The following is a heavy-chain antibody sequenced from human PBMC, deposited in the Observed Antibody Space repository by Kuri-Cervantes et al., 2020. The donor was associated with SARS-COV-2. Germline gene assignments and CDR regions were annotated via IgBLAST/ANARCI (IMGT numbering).Heavy chain of an antibody. V-gene: IGHV4-59*01. CDR3: AGSSGWYTYYYYGMDA. Sequence: GSLRLSCTLSGGSISSYYWSWIRQPPGKGLEWIGYIYYSGSTNYNPPLKSRVTISVDTSKNQFSLKMSSVTAADTAVYYCAGSSGWYTYYYYGMDAWGQGTTVTVSS. CDR2: IYYSGST. J-gene: IGHJ6*02. D-gene: IGHD6-19*01. CDR1: GGSISSYY.